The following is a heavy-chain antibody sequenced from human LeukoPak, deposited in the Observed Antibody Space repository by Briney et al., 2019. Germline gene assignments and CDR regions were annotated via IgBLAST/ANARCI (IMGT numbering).Heavy chain of an antibody. CDR3: AGSLAGYFEGGFDY. Sequence: PSETLSLTCAASGGSISSSNWWSWVRPPPGKRLEWIGDIYHSGSTNYNPPLKSRVTISVDKSKNQFSLKLSSVPAADTAVYYCAGSLAGYFEGGFDYWGQGTLVTVSS. CDR2: IYHSGST. V-gene: IGHV4-4*02. CDR1: GGSISSSNW. D-gene: IGHD3-9*01. J-gene: IGHJ4*02.